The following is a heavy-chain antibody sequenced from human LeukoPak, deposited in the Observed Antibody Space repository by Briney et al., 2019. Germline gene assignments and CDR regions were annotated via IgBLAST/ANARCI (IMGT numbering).Heavy chain of an antibody. CDR2: INHSGGT. D-gene: IGHD6-19*01. Sequence: PSETLSLTCAVYGGSFSGYYWSWIRQPPGKGLEWIGEINHSGGTNYNPSLKSRVTILVDTSQNQFSLKLSSVTAADTAVYYCATERRYSSGRWDYYFDNWGQGTLVTVSS. CDR3: ATERRYSSGRWDYYFDN. J-gene: IGHJ4*02. CDR1: GGSFSGYY. V-gene: IGHV4-34*01.